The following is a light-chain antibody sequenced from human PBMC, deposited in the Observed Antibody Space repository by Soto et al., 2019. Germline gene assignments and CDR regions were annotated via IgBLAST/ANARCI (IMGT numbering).Light chain of an antibody. V-gene: IGKV3D-7*01. CDR2: GAS. CDR1: QSVSSSY. Sequence: EVVMRQSPATLSVSPGERVTLSCRASQSVSSSYLTWYQQKPGQAPRLLIYGASTRATSIPARFSGSGSGTDFTLTISSLQPEDFAVYYCQQDYNLPPTFGQGTKVDIK. J-gene: IGKJ1*01. CDR3: QQDYNLPPT.